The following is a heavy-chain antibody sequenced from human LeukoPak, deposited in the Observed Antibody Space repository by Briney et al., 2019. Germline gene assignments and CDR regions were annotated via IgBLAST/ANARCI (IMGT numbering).Heavy chain of an antibody. D-gene: IGHD1-26*01. CDR2: ISADNGNT. Sequence: VASVKVSCEASGYSFINYGVSWVRQAPGQGLEWMGWISADNGNTNYAQKLQGRVTMTTDTSTSTAYMELRSLRSDDTAVYYCGRDWSGSYSWARFYYYGMDVWGQGTTVTVSS. V-gene: IGHV1-18*01. CDR1: GYSFINYG. CDR3: GRDWSGSYSWARFYYYGMDV. J-gene: IGHJ6*02.